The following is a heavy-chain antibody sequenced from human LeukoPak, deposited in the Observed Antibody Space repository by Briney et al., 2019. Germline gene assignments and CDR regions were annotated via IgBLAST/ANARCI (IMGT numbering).Heavy chain of an antibody. J-gene: IGHJ5*02. CDR1: GFTFSNYA. D-gene: IGHD4-11*01. CDR3: AGKYSDYDGWFDP. CDR2: ITSNGGST. V-gene: IGHV3-64*01. Sequence: PGGSLRLSCAASGFTFSNYAMHWVRQAPGKGLEFVSAITSNGGSTYYANFVEGRFTISRDNSKNTLYLQMGSLRPEDMAVYYCAGKYSDYDGWFDPWGQGTLVTVSS.